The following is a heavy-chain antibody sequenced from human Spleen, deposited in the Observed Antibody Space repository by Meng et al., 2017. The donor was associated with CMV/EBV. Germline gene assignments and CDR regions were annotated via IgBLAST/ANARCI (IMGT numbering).Heavy chain of an antibody. Sequence: FTFGSYAMSWVRQAPGKGLEWVSVIFSGGSKTYYGDSVRGRFTISRDDSKNKQYLQMNSLRAEDTAVYFCAKSYYYDSTGYFPRFDPWGQGTLVTVSS. CDR2: IFSGGSKT. CDR1: FTFGSYA. J-gene: IGHJ5*02. D-gene: IGHD3-22*01. V-gene: IGHV3-23*03. CDR3: AKSYYYDSTGYFPRFDP.